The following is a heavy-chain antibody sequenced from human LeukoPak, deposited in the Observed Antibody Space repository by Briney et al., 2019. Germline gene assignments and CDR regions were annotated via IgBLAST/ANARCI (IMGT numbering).Heavy chain of an antibody. CDR1: GFTFSGYA. D-gene: IGHD6-19*01. Sequence: PGGSLRLSCAASGFTFSGYAMNWVRQAPGKGLEWVSSISSSSSYISYADSVKGRFTISRDNSKNMVYLQMNSLRAADTAVYYCAKGRIAVALYYGMDVWGQGTTVTVFS. CDR2: ISSSSSYI. V-gene: IGHV3-21*04. J-gene: IGHJ6*02. CDR3: AKGRIAVALYYGMDV.